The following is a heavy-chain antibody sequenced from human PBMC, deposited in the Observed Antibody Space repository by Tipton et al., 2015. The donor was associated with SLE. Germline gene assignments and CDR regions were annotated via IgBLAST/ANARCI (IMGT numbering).Heavy chain of an antibody. CDR3: ARHWGAARSPWFYFYGFDV. CDR2: TFYHGKT. D-gene: IGHD6-6*01. Sequence: LRLSCTVSGGSISSFYWSWIRQPPGKGLEWIGYTFYHGKTDYNPAMKSRVTISLDTSTEQFSLKLTSVTAADTALYFCARHWGAARSPWFYFYGFDVWGQGTTVTVAS. J-gene: IGHJ6*02. V-gene: IGHV4-59*08. CDR1: GGSISSFY.